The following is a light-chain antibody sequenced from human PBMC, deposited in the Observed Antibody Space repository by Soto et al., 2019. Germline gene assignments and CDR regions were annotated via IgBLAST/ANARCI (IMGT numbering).Light chain of an antibody. V-gene: IGLV4-69*01. CDR2: VNSDGSH. CDR3: QTWTTGIQV. Sequence: QLVLTQSPSASASLGASVKLTCTLSSGHSTYVIAWHQQQPGKGPRYLMKVNSDGSHSKGDGIPDRFSGSSSGTVRYLTISSLQSEDEADYYCQTWTTGIQVFGGGTKVTVL. CDR1: SGHSTYV. J-gene: IGLJ3*02.